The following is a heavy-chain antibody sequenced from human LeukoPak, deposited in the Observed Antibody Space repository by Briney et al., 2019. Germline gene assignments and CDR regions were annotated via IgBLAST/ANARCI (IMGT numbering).Heavy chain of an antibody. J-gene: IGHJ4*02. CDR3: AKEYGDYEGVFDY. CDR2: IRYDGSNK. Sequence: GGSLRLSCAASGFTFSSYGMHWVRQAPGKGLEWVAFIRYDGSNKYYADSVKGRFTISRDNSKNTLYLQMNSLRAEDTAVYYCAKEYGDYEGVFDYWGQGTLVTVSS. CDR1: GFTFSSYG. D-gene: IGHD4-17*01. V-gene: IGHV3-30*02.